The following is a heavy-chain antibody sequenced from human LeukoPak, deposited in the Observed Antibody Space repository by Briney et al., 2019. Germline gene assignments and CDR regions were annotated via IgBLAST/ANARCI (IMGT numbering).Heavy chain of an antibody. J-gene: IGHJ4*02. CDR3: ARGVGATGFDY. CDR2: INHSGST. Sequence: SETLSLTCAVYGGSFSGYYWSWIRQPPGKGLEWIGEINHSGSTNYNPSLKSRVTISVDTSKNQFSLKLSSVTAADTAVYYCARGVGATGFDYWGQGTLVTVSS. CDR1: GGSFSGYY. D-gene: IGHD1-26*01. V-gene: IGHV4-34*01.